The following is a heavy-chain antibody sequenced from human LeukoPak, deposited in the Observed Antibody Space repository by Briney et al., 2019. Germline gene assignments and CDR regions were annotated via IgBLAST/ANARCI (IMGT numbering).Heavy chain of an antibody. J-gene: IGHJ4*02. CDR1: GVTFRNAW. D-gene: IGHD3-10*01. V-gene: IGHV3-15*07. CDR2: SISRSGGVTT. CDR3: SAYYNGRGDY. Sequence: GGSLRLSCAASGVTFRNAWMTLVRQAPGRGLEWVGRSISRSGGVTTEYAAPVKGRFTISRDDSRNTVYLQMNSLKIEDTAVYYCSAYYNGRGDYWGQGTLVTVSS.